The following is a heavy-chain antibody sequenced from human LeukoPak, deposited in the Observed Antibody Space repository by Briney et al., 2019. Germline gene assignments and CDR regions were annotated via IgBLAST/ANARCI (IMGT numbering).Heavy chain of an antibody. CDR2: ISGGGGST. CDR1: GFTFTSYS. CDR3: ARRNAMDA. V-gene: IGHV3-23*01. Sequence: GGSLRLSCAASGFTFTSYSMNWVRQAPGKGLEWVSTISGGGGSTYYADSVKGRFTISRDDAKSSLYLQMNSLRAEDTAVYYCARRNAMDAWGQGTTVIVFS. J-gene: IGHJ6*02.